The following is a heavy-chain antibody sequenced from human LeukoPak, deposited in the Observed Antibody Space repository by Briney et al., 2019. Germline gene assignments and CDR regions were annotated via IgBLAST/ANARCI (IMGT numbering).Heavy chain of an antibody. CDR3: ARVLVEMATIDAFDI. CDR2: INPSGGST. CDR1: GYTFTSYY. J-gene: IGHJ3*02. Sequence: ASVKVSCKASGYTFTSYYMHWVRQTPGQGLEWMGIINPSGGSTSYAQKFQGRVTMTRDTSISTAYMELSRLRSDDTAVYYCARVLVEMATIDAFDIWGQGTMVTVSS. V-gene: IGHV1-46*01. D-gene: IGHD5-24*01.